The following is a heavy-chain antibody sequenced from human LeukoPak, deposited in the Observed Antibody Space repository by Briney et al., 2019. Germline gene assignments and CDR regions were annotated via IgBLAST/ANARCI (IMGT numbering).Heavy chain of an antibody. J-gene: IGHJ3*02. V-gene: IGHV4-59*01. CDR1: GGSINTYF. Sequence: SETLSLTCTVSGGSINTYFWSWIRQPPGKGLEWIGYIYYSGSTNYNPSLKSRVTISVDTSKNQFSLKLSSVTAADTAVYYCARDKDAFDIWGQGTMVTVSS. CDR3: ARDKDAFDI. CDR2: IYYSGST.